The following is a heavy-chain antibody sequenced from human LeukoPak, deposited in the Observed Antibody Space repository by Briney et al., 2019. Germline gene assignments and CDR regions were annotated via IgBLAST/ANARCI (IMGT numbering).Heavy chain of an antibody. D-gene: IGHD3/OR15-3a*01. Sequence: SVKVSCKPSGGTFGTFAVSWVRQAPGQGLEWLGRTIPMFGLTNITQKVQGRLTITADTATGTVYMDLDSLRSEDAAIYYCAREGRWLQFLDIWGQGTRVTVSS. CDR1: GGTFGTFA. CDR3: AREGRWLQFLDI. J-gene: IGHJ4*02. CDR2: TIPMFGLT. V-gene: IGHV1-69*04.